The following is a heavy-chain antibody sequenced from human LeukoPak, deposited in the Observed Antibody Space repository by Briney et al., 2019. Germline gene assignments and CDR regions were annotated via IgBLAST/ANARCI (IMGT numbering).Heavy chain of an antibody. CDR3: AKWGDYDILTGYYDSDY. D-gene: IGHD3-9*01. V-gene: IGHV3-23*01. J-gene: IGHJ4*02. CDR1: GFIFSNYA. Sequence: GGSLRLSCAASGFIFSNYAMSWGRPAPGKGLEWVSAIGGRDSGTYYADSVRGRFTVSRDDPKNTLYLQMNTLRAEDTAVYYCAKWGDYDILTGYYDSDYWGQGTLVTVSS. CDR2: IGGRDSGT.